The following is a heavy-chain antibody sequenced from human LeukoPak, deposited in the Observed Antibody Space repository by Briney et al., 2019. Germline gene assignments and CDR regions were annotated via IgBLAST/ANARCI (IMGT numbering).Heavy chain of an antibody. J-gene: IGHJ4*02. Sequence: GASVKVSCKASGYTFTSYDINWVRRATGQGLEWMGWMNPNSGNTGYAQKFQGRVTTTRNTSISTAYMELSSLRSEDTAVYYCARGRGYSYGLYRSEIDYWGQGTLVTVSS. D-gene: IGHD5-18*01. V-gene: IGHV1-8*01. CDR2: MNPNSGNT. CDR1: GYTFTSYD. CDR3: ARGRGYSYGLYRSEIDY.